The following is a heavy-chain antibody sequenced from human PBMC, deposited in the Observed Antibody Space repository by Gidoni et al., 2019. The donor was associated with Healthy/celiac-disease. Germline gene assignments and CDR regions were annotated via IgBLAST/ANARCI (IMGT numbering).Heavy chain of an antibody. Sequence: EVQLVESGGGLVKPGGSLRLSCAASGFTYGQAWMSWVRQAPGKGLEWGGRIKSKTDGGTTDYAAPVKGRFNISRDDSKNTLYLQMNSLKTEDTAVYYCTTGQTYYDFWSGYFPADYWGQGTLVTVSS. CDR3: TTGQTYYDFWSGYFPADY. D-gene: IGHD3-3*01. J-gene: IGHJ4*02. CDR1: GFTYGQAW. CDR2: IKSKTDGGTT. V-gene: IGHV3-15*01.